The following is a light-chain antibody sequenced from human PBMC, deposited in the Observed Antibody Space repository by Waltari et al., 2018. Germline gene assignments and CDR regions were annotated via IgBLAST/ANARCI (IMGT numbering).Light chain of an antibody. CDR1: SSDFGHYNL. CDR3: SSYADSNTYV. CDR2: DDT. Sequence: QSALTQPASVSGSPGQSITISCTATSSDFGHYNLVPWYQQSPGKAPKLMIYDDTSRPSGVSDRFSGSKSGNTASLTISGLQAEDEADYYCSSYADSNTYVFGAGTKLTVL. V-gene: IGLV2-14*03. J-gene: IGLJ1*01.